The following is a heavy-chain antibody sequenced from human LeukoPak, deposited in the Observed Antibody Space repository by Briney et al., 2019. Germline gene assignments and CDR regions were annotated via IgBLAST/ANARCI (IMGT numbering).Heavy chain of an antibody. Sequence: GGSLRLSCAASGFTFSSYGMHWVRQAPGKGLEWVAFIRYDGSNKYYADSVKGRFTISRDNSKSTLYLQMNSLRAEDTAVYYCAKDPGAGYYDSSGYGPLDYWGQGTLVTVSS. V-gene: IGHV3-30*02. CDR3: AKDPGAGYYDSSGYGPLDY. CDR1: GFTFSSYG. D-gene: IGHD3-22*01. CDR2: IRYDGSNK. J-gene: IGHJ4*02.